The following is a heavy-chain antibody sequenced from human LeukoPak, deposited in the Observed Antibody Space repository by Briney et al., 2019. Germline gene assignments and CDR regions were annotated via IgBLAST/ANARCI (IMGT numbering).Heavy chain of an antibody. J-gene: IGHJ4*02. Sequence: GGSLRLSCAASGFTFNTYAMNWVRQAPGKGLEWVSSISGSGENTYYADSVKGRFTISRDNSKNTLSLQMNSPRAEDTARNYRAKRSVNYDILTGSYFYYWGQGTLVTVSS. CDR1: GFTFNTYA. CDR3: AKRSVNYDILTGSYFYY. V-gene: IGHV3-23*01. CDR2: ISGSGENT. D-gene: IGHD3-9*01.